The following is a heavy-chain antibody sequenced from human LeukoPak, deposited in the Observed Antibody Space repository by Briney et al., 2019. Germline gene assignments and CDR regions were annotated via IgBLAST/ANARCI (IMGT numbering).Heavy chain of an antibody. D-gene: IGHD3-22*01. J-gene: IGHJ3*02. CDR2: INPSGGST. Sequence: ASVKVSCKASGYTFTSYYMHWVRQAPGQGLEWMGIINPSGGSTSYAQKFQGRVTMTRDTSISTAYMELSRLRSDDTAVYYCASGFMGYDRSGYYDDAFDIWGQGTMVTASS. CDR3: ASGFMGYDRSGYYDDAFDI. V-gene: IGHV1-46*01. CDR1: GYTFTSYY.